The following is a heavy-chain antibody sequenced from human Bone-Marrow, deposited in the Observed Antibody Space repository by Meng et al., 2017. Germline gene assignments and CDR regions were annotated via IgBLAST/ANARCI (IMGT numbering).Heavy chain of an antibody. D-gene: IGHD2-2*01. CDR3: ASGNSPFSVVVPAALDY. J-gene: IGHJ4*02. Sequence: QVQLVQSGAEVKKPGSSVKVSCKASGGTFSSYAISWVRQAPGQGLEWMGGIIPIFGTANYAQKFQGRVTITTDESTSTAYMELSSLRSEDTAVYYCASGNSPFSVVVPAALDYWGQGTLVTVSS. CDR1: GGTFSSYA. CDR2: IIPIFGTA. V-gene: IGHV1-69*05.